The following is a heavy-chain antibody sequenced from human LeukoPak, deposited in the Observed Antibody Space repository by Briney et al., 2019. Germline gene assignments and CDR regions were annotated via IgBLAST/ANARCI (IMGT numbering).Heavy chain of an antibody. Sequence: LKISCQGSGYSFINYWVGWVRQMPAKGVEWMGLIYPGDTDTRYSPSFEGQVTISADKSIRTAYLQWSSLKDWDTVMYYCARQGPLTGHDFDIWGQGTMITVSS. CDR3: ARQGPLTGHDFDI. D-gene: IGHD7-27*01. V-gene: IGHV5-51*01. CDR1: GYSFINYW. J-gene: IGHJ3*02. CDR2: IYPGDTDT.